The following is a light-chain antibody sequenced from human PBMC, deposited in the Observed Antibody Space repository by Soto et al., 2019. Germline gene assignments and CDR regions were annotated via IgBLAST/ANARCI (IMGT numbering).Light chain of an antibody. V-gene: IGKV3-20*01. CDR2: GAS. CDR1: QSVSSSY. J-gene: IGKJ5*01. CDR3: QQYGSSPPIT. Sequence: EIGLTQSPGPLSLYPGERATLSCRASQSVSSSYLAWYQQKPGQAPRLLIYGASSRATGIPDRFSGSGSGTDFTLTISRLEPEDFAVYYCQQYGSSPPITFGQGTRLEIK.